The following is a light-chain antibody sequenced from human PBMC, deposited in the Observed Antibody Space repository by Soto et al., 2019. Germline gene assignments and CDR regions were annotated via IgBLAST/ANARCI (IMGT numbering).Light chain of an antibody. CDR2: AAS. J-gene: IGKJ4*01. CDR1: QSISTY. CDR3: QHGYSTPLT. Sequence: DIQMTQSPSSLSASVGDRVTITCRASQSISTYLHWYQQKPGKAPNLLIYAASTLQSRVPSRFSGSGSGTDFTLTISSLQPEDFATYFCQHGYSTPLTVGGGTKVDIK. V-gene: IGKV1-39*01.